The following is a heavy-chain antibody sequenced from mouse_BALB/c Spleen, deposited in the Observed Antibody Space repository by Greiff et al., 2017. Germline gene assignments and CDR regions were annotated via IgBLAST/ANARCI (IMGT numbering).Heavy chain of an antibody. CDR3: ARIYYYGSSYGRFAY. J-gene: IGHJ3*01. Sequence: EVQLQESGGGLVKPGGSLKLSCAASGFTFSSYAMSWVRQSPEKRLEWVAEISSGGSYTYYPDTVTGRFTISRDNAKNTLYLEMSSLRSEDTAMYYCARIYYYGSSYGRFAYWGQGTLVTVSA. D-gene: IGHD1-1*01. CDR1: GFTFSSYA. CDR2: ISSGGSYT. V-gene: IGHV5-9-4*01.